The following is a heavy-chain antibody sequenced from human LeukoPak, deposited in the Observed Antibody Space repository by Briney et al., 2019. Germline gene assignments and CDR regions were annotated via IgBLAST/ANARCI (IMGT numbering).Heavy chain of an antibody. V-gene: IGHV1-69*13. CDR3: ATRGYDSSGFDY. D-gene: IGHD3-22*01. J-gene: IGHJ4*02. Sequence: SVKVSCKASGGTFISYAISWVRQAPGQGLEWMGGIIPIFGTANYAQKFQGRVTITADESTSTAYMELSGLRSEDTAVYYCATRGYDSSGFDYWGQGTLVTVSS. CDR2: IIPIFGTA. CDR1: GGTFISYA.